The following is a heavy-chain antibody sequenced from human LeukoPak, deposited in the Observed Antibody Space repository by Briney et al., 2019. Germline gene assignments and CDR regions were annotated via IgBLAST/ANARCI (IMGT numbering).Heavy chain of an antibody. CDR3: ATAPKRLLRFLEWLRGVFDY. J-gene: IGHJ4*02. D-gene: IGHD3-3*01. CDR1: GYTLTELS. V-gene: IGHV1-24*01. CDR2: FDPEDGET. Sequence: ASVKVSCKVSGYTLTELSMHWVRQAPGKGLEWMGGFDPEDGETIYAQKFQGRVTMTEDTSTDTAYMELSSLRSEDTAVYYCATAPKRLLRFLEWLRGVFDYWGQGTLVTVSS.